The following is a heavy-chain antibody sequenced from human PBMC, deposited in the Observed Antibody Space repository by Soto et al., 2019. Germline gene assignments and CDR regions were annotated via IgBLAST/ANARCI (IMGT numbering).Heavy chain of an antibody. V-gene: IGHV4-30-2*01. CDR3: ARAVVTATDAFDI. CDR2: IYQSGST. CDR1: GGSISSGGYS. Sequence: QLQLQESGSGLVKPSQTLSLTCAVSGGSISSGGYSWSWIRQPPGKGLEWIGYIYQSGSTYYNSSLKSRVTISVDRSKSQFSLKLSSVTAADTAVYYCARAVVTATDAFDIWSQGTMVTVSS. J-gene: IGHJ3*02. D-gene: IGHD2-21*02.